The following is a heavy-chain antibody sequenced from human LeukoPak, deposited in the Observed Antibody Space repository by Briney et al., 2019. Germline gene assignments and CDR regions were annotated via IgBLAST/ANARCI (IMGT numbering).Heavy chain of an antibody. CDR2: ISWNSGNT. J-gene: IGHJ6*03. CDR1: GFTFDDYA. D-gene: IGHD6-13*01. Sequence: GGSLRLSCAASGFTFDDYAMHWVRQAPGKGLEWVSGISWNSGNTGYADSVKGRFTISRDNAKNSLYLQMNSLRAEDTALYYCAKGGIHRGYYYYYMDFWGKGTTVTISS. V-gene: IGHV3-9*01. CDR3: AKGGIHRGYYYYYMDF.